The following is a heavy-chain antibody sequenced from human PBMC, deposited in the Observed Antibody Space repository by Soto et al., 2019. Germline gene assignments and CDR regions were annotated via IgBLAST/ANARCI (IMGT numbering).Heavy chain of an antibody. J-gene: IGHJ3*02. Sequence: GGSLRLSCAASGFTFDDYAMHWVRQAPGKGLEWVAYISSSGSILYGDSVKGRFTISRDNADNSLYLQMNSLTAEDTAVYYCTKEKSVMYSGYDAFDIWGRGTMVTVSS. CDR2: ISSSGSI. CDR1: GFTFDDYA. CDR3: TKEKSVMYSGYDAFDI. D-gene: IGHD5-12*01. V-gene: IGHV3-48*03.